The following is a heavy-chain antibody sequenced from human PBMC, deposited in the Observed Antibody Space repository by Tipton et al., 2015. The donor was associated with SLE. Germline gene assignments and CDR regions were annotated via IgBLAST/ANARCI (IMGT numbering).Heavy chain of an antibody. J-gene: IGHJ4*02. V-gene: IGHV3-7*03. Sequence: GSLRLSCAASGFTFSSYWMSWVRQGPGKGLAWVANIKQDGNEKYYVDSVKGRFTISRDNAKNSLFLQMNSLRAEDTAVYYCASALSHSSSWYYFDYWGQGTLVTVSS. CDR1: GFTFSSYW. CDR2: IKQDGNEK. D-gene: IGHD6-13*01. CDR3: ASALSHSSSWYYFDY.